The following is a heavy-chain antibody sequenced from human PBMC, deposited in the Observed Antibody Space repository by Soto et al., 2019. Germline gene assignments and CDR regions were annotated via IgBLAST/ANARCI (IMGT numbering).Heavy chain of an antibody. CDR1: GFTFSASA. CDR2: IRSKANNYAA. V-gene: IGHV3-73*01. Sequence: EVQLVESGGGLVQPGGSLKLSCATSGFTFSASAMHWVRQASGKGLEWVGHIRSKANNYAAAHAASVKGRFTISRDDSKNTAYLQMNSLKTEDTAVYYCTRHLMDVWDQGTTVTVSS. J-gene: IGHJ6*02. CDR3: TRHLMDV.